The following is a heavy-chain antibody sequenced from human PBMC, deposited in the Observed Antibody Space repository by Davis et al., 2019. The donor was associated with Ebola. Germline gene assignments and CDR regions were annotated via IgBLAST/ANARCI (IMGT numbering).Heavy chain of an antibody. CDR1: GGSISSYY. J-gene: IGHJ6*04. D-gene: IGHD6-13*01. CDR2: IYYSGST. CDR3: ARTSIAAAGTPYYYYYYGMDV. Sequence: SETLSLTCTASGGSISSYYWSWIRQPPGKGLEWIGYIYYSGSTNYNPSLKSRVTISVDTSKNQFSLKLSSVTAADTAVYYCARTSIAAAGTPYYYYYYGMDVWGKGTTVTVSS. V-gene: IGHV4-59*01.